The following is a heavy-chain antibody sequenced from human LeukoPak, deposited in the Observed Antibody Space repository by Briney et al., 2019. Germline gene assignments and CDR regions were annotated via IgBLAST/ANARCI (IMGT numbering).Heavy chain of an antibody. CDR1: GFSVSTKY. Sequence: GGSLRLSCAASGFSVSTKYMTWVRQAPGKGLEWVAIIYSGGVTYHVDSVKGRFTISRDNSKNTLYLQMNSLRAGDTAVYYCARDGSAMATLAYYYYYMDVWGKGTTVTVSS. D-gene: IGHD3-10*01. V-gene: IGHV3-53*05. CDR3: ARDGSAMATLAYYYYYMDV. J-gene: IGHJ6*03. CDR2: IYSGGVT.